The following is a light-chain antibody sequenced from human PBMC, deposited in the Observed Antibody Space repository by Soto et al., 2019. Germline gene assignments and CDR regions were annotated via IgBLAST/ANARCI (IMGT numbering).Light chain of an antibody. J-gene: IGKJ4*01. CDR2: AAS. CDR3: QQADSFPLT. Sequence: DIQMTQSPSSVSASVGDRVTITCRASQGINSWLAWYQHKPGKAPKLLIYAASNLRGGVPSRFSGGGSGTDFTLTISSLQPEDSAPYYCQQADSFPLTFGGGTKVEIK. V-gene: IGKV1D-12*01. CDR1: QGINSW.